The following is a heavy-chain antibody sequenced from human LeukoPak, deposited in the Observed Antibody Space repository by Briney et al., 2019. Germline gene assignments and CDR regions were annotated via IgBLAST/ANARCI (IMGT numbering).Heavy chain of an antibody. J-gene: IGHJ4*02. D-gene: IGHD3-22*01. CDR3: ARGNYYDSSGYYY. CDR2: ISSSGSTI. CDR1: GFTSSDYY. V-gene: IGHV3-11*01. Sequence: GGSLRLSCAASGFTSSDYYMSWIRQAPGKGVEWVSYISSSGSTIYYADSVKGRFTISRDNAKNSLYLQMNSLRAEDTAVYYCARGNYYDSSGYYYWGQGTLVTVSS.